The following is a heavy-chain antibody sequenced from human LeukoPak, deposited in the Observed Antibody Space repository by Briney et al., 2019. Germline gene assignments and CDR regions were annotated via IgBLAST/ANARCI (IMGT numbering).Heavy chain of an antibody. V-gene: IGHV3-23*01. Sequence: GGSLRLSCAASGFTFYKFAMTWVRQAPGKGLERGSGIRGSGDSTFSANSVKRRFTMSRDNAKNTLYLQMNSLTAEDTAVYYCARGPSGYHNTGGQGTLVTVSS. CDR2: IRGSGDST. J-gene: IGHJ4*02. D-gene: IGHD5-12*01. CDR1: GFTFYKFA. CDR3: ARGPSGYHNT.